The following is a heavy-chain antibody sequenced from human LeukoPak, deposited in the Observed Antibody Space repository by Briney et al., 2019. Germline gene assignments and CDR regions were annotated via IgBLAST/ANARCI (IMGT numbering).Heavy chain of an antibody. V-gene: IGHV3-23*01. J-gene: IGHJ4*02. D-gene: IGHD6-19*01. CDR2: ISGSGDRT. CDR1: GFTFSNYA. Sequence: GGSLRPSCVASGFTFSNYAMTWVRQAPGKGLGWVSGISGSGDRTTPADSVKGRFTISRDNSKNTLFLKMNSLRVEDRAVYYCAKERSSGWPFDYWGQGTLVTVSS. CDR3: AKERSSGWPFDY.